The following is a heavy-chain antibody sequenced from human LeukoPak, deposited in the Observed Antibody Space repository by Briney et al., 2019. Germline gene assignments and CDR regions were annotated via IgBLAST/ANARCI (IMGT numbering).Heavy chain of an antibody. J-gene: IGHJ4*02. CDR3: ATVLYCSSTSCYDY. CDR1: GGTFSSYA. Sequence: ASVKVSCTASGGTFSSYAISWVRQAPGQGLEWMGGIIPIFGTANYAQKFQGRVTMTEDTSTDTAYMELSSLRSEDTAVYYCATVLYCSSTSCYDYWGQGTLVTVSS. CDR2: IIPIFGTA. D-gene: IGHD2-2*01. V-gene: IGHV1-69*06.